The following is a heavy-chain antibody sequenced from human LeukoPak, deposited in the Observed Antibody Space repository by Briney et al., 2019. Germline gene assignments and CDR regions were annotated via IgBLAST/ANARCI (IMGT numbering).Heavy chain of an antibody. CDR3: AGGVPAANTVYYLDV. V-gene: IGHV3-21*01. CDR1: GFTFSSYT. J-gene: IGHJ6*03. Sequence: PGGSLRLSCAASGFTFSSYTMNWVRQAPGKGPEWVSSISGPSRYIYYADSVGGRFTISRDNAKNSLYLQMHSLGAEDTAVYYCAGGVPAANTVYYLDVWGNGTTVTVSS. D-gene: IGHD2-2*01. CDR2: ISGPSRYI.